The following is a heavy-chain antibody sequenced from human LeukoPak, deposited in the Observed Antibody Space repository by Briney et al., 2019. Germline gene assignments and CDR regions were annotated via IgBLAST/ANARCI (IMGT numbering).Heavy chain of an antibody. CDR2: ISYDGSNK. CDR3: AKDQGIVVVVAATGWFDP. V-gene: IGHV3-30*18. CDR1: GFTFSSYG. D-gene: IGHD2-15*01. Sequence: GGSLRLSCAASGFTFSSYGMHWVRQAPGKGLEWVAVISYDGSNKYYADSVKGRFTISRDNSKNTLYLQMNSLRAEDTAVYYCAKDQGIVVVVAATGWFDPWGQGTLVTVSS. J-gene: IGHJ5*02.